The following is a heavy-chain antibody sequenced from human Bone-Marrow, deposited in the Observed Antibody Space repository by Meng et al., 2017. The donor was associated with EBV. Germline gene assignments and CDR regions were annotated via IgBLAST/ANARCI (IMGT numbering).Heavy chain of an antibody. D-gene: IGHD5-24*01. CDR2: VTPVFDTV. V-gene: IGHV1-69*06. CDR1: GYTFSSYP. CDR3: AREQGVHGYPHPYFDY. Sequence: GQLVQSGAEVKKPGSSVKVSCKASGYTFSSYPISWVRQAPGQGLEWMGGVTPVFDTVNYAQKFQGRLTVTADKSTNTVYMELSDLRSEDTAVYYCAREQGVHGYPHPYFDYWGQGTLVTVSS. J-gene: IGHJ4*02.